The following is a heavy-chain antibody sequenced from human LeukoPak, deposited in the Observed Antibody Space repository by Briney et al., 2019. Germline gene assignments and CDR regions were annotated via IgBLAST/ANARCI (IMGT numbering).Heavy chain of an antibody. Sequence: GGSLRLSCAASGFTFSDYYMSWIRQAPGKGLEWISYISGSGSTIYYADSVKGRFTISRDNAKNSLYLQMNSLRAEDTAVYFCARDLDYFDSSGYQTYYFDFWGQGTLVTVSS. V-gene: IGHV3-11*01. CDR3: ARDLDYFDSSGYQTYYFDF. D-gene: IGHD3-22*01. CDR2: ISGSGSTI. CDR1: GFTFSDYY. J-gene: IGHJ4*02.